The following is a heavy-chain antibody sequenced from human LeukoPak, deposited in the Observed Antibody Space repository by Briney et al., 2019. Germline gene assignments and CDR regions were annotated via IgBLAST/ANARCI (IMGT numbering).Heavy chain of an antibody. Sequence: PGGSLRLSCAASGFTFSDSHMTWIRQAQGKGLEWVSYISSSGRTTYYADSVKGRVTISRDNAKNSLYLQMNSLRAEGTAMYYCARDRPGTVTTFDYWGQGTLVTVSS. CDR1: GFTFSDSH. D-gene: IGHD4-17*01. CDR3: ARDRPGTVTTFDY. CDR2: ISSSGRTT. V-gene: IGHV3-11*04. J-gene: IGHJ4*02.